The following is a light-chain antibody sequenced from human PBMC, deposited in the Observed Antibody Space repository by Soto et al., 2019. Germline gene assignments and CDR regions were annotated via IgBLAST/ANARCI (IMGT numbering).Light chain of an antibody. CDR3: QQYGSSLWP. Sequence: EIVLTQSPGTLSLSPGERATLSCRASQSVSSSYLGWYQQKPGQAPRLLIYGASSRATGIPDRFSGSGSGTDFTLTISRLEPEDFAVYYCQQYGSSLWPFGQGTKVDIX. CDR1: QSVSSSY. CDR2: GAS. J-gene: IGKJ1*01. V-gene: IGKV3-20*01.